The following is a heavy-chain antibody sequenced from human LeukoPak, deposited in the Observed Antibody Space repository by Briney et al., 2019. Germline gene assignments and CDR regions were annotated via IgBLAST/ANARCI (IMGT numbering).Heavy chain of an antibody. D-gene: IGHD3-10*01. Sequence: GGSLRLSCAASGCTFSSYGMHWVRQAPGKGLEWVAVISYDGSNKYYADSVKGRFTISRDNSKNTLYLQMNSLRAEDTAVYYCAKFGAAQDYWGQGTLVTVSS. CDR1: GCTFSSYG. CDR2: ISYDGSNK. CDR3: AKFGAAQDY. V-gene: IGHV3-30*18. J-gene: IGHJ4*02.